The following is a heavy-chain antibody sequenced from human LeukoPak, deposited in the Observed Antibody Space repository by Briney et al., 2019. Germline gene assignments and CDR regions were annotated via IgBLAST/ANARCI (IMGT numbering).Heavy chain of an antibody. Sequence: GGSLRLSCVASGFTFDTCEMNWVRQAPGKGLEWISYISSSGGTIYYADSVKGRFTISRDNAKNSLYPQMNSLRAEDTAVYYCARPHSSGYYYFDHWGQGTLVTVSS. V-gene: IGHV3-48*03. D-gene: IGHD6-19*01. CDR3: ARPHSSGYYYFDH. CDR2: ISSSGGTI. CDR1: GFTFDTCE. J-gene: IGHJ4*02.